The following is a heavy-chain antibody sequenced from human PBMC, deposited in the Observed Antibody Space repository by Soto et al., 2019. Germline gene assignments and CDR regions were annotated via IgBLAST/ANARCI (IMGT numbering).Heavy chain of an antibody. V-gene: IGHV1-69*08. D-gene: IGHD3-9*01. J-gene: IGHJ4*02. CDR1: GGTFSSYT. CDR3: ARDYDILTGYYDY. CDR2: IIPILGIA. Sequence: QVQLVQSGAEVKKPGSSVKVSCKASGGTFSSYTISWVRQAPGQGLEWMGRIIPILGIANYAQKFQGRVTITADKSTSTVYMELISLRSEDTAVYYCARDYDILTGYYDYWGQGTLVTVSS.